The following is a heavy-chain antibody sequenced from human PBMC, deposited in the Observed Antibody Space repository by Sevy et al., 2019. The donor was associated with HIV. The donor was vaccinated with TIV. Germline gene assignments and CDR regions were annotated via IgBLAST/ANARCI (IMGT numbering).Heavy chain of an antibody. CDR1: AFTFSNYA. CDR3: AKDSGDDNYGLFDY. V-gene: IGHV3-23*01. D-gene: IGHD5-18*01. J-gene: IGHJ4*02. Sequence: GGSLRLSCGASAFTFSNYAMSWVRQAPGKGLEWVSSISGSGDNTYYADSVKGRFTVSRDNSKNTLYLQMNSLRAEDTAVYYCAKDSGDDNYGLFDYWGQGTLVTVSS. CDR2: ISGSGDNT.